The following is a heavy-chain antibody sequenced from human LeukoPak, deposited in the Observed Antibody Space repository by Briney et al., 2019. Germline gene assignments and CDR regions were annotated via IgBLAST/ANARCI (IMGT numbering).Heavy chain of an antibody. J-gene: IGHJ4*02. V-gene: IGHV3-21*01. CDR2: ISSSSSYI. CDR1: GFTFSSYS. D-gene: IGHD1-14*01. CDR3: ARMPEASGLDY. Sequence: KPGGSLRLSCAASGFTFSSYSMNWVRQAPGKGLEWVSSISSSSSYIYYAGSVKGRFTISRDNAKNSLYLQMNSLRAEDTAVYYCARMPEASGLDYWGQGTLVTVSS.